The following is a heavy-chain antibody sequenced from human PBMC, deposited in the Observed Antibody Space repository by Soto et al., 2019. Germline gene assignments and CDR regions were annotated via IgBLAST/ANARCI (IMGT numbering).Heavy chain of an antibody. CDR2: IYYSGST. J-gene: IGHJ4*02. D-gene: IGHD2-21*02. V-gene: IGHV4-39*01. Sequence: QLQLQESGPGLVKPSETLSLTCTVSGGSISSSSYYWGWIRQPPGKGLEWIGSIYYSGSTYYNPSLKSRVTISVDTSKNQFSLKLSSVTAADTAVYYCASYCGGDCYPFDYWGQGTLVTVSS. CDR3: ASYCGGDCYPFDY. CDR1: GGSISSSSYY.